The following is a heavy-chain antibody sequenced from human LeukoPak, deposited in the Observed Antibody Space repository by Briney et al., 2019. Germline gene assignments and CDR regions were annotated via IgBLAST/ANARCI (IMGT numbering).Heavy chain of an antibody. CDR2: INHSGST. CDR3: ARAIYCSSTSCYWAHANWFDP. Sequence: PSETLSLTCAVYGGSFSGYYWSWIRQPPGKGLEWIGEINHSGSTNYNPSLKSRVTISVDTSKNQFSLKLSSVTAADTAVYYCARAIYCSSTSCYWAHANWFDPWGQGTLVTVSS. J-gene: IGHJ5*02. V-gene: IGHV4-34*01. D-gene: IGHD2-2*01. CDR1: GGSFSGYY.